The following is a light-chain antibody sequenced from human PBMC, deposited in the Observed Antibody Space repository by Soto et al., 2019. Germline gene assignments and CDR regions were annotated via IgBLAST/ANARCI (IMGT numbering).Light chain of an antibody. CDR2: DAS. Sequence: DIQMTQSPSTLFASVGDRVTITCRASQSISSWLAWYQQKPGKAPKLLIYDASSLESGVPSRFSGSGSGTEVTLTLSSLQPDDFATYYCQQYNSYSPAFGPGTKVDIK. V-gene: IGKV1-5*01. CDR3: QQYNSYSPA. CDR1: QSISSW. J-gene: IGKJ3*01.